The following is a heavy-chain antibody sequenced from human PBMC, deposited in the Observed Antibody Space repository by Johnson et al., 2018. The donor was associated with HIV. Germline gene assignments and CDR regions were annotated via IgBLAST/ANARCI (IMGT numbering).Heavy chain of an antibody. CDR1: GFTVSSNY. CDR2: ISSGGDT. V-gene: IGHV3-66*01. Sequence: VHLVESGGGLVQPGGSLRLSCAVSGFTVSSNYITWVRQAPGKGLEWISVISSGGDTYYADSVKGRFTIFRDDSKNTLYLQMNSLKTEDTAVYYCTICITMIVVVTTDAFDIWGQGTMVTVSS. CDR3: TICITMIVVVTTDAFDI. D-gene: IGHD3-22*01. J-gene: IGHJ3*02.